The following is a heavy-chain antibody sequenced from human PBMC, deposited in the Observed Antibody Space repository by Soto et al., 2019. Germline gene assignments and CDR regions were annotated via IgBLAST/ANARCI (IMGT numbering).Heavy chain of an antibody. V-gene: IGHV6-1*01. J-gene: IGHJ5*02. CDR1: GDRVSSNSAS. Sequence: SQTLSLTCAISGDRVSSNSASWNLIRQSPSRGLEWLGRTYYRSKWYNDYAVSVKSRITINPDTSKNQFSLQLNSVTPEDTAVYYCARASSIAARLLVYNWFDPWGQGTLVTVYS. CDR2: TYYRSKWYN. D-gene: IGHD6-6*01. CDR3: ARASSIAARLLVYNWFDP.